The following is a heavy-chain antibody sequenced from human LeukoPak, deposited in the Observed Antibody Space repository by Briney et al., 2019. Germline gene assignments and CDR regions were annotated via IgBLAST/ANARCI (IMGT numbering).Heavy chain of an antibody. Sequence: GGSLRLSCAAPGFTFSSYAMSWVRQAPGKGLEWVSAISGSGDVTHYADSVKGRFTISRDNPKNTLYLQMNSLRAEDTAVYYCAKGGPPNWFDPWGQGALVTVSS. CDR2: ISGSGDVT. J-gene: IGHJ5*02. CDR3: AKGGPPNWFDP. CDR1: GFTFSSYA. V-gene: IGHV3-23*01.